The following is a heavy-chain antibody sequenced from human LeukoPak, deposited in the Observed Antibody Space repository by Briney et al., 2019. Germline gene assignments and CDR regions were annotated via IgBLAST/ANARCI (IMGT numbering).Heavy chain of an antibody. J-gene: IGHJ3*02. CDR2: ISADGGDT. CDR1: GFTFSGDA. CDR3: AKDWGNFVGAADNGFDI. D-gene: IGHD1-26*01. Sequence: PGGSLRLSCAASGFTFSGDAMSWVRQAPGKGLEWVSGISADGGDTYYADSVKGRFSISRDNSKNTLYLQMNSLRAEDTAIYDCAKDWGNFVGAADNGFDIWGQGTMVTVSS. V-gene: IGHV3-23*01.